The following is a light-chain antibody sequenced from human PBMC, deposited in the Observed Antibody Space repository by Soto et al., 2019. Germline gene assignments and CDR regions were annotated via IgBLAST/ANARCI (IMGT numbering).Light chain of an antibody. J-gene: IGLJ1*01. CDR3: CSYAGSSTYV. V-gene: IGLV2-23*02. CDR1: SSDVGSFNL. CDR2: EVN. Sequence: QSALTQPASVAGSPGQSIAISCTGTSSDVGSFNLVSWYQQHPGKAPKLMIYEVNKRPSGVSNRFSGSKSGDTASLTISGLKAEDDADYYCCSYAGSSTYVFGTGTKVTVL.